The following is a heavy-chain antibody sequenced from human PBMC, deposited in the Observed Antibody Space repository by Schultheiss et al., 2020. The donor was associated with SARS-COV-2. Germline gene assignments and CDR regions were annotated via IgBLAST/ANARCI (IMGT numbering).Heavy chain of an antibody. V-gene: IGHV4-38-2*02. D-gene: IGHD4-17*01. CDR2: MYRGGST. CDR1: GYSINSAYY. CDR3: ARGGIDYGDRPWNS. J-gene: IGHJ4*02. Sequence: SQTLSLTCTVSGYSINSAYYWGWIRQPPGKGPEWIASMYRGGSTYYNPSLKSRVTILVDTSKNQFSLKLSSVTAADTAVYYCARGGIDYGDRPWNSWGQGTLVTVSS.